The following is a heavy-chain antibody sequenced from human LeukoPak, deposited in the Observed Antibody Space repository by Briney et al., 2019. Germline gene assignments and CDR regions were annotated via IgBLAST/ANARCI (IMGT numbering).Heavy chain of an antibody. D-gene: IGHD6-19*01. J-gene: IGHJ4*02. CDR2: INHSGST. CDR3: ARPGGIAVF. Sequence: SETLSLTCAVYGGSFSGYYWSWIRQPPGKGLEWIGEINHSGSTNYNPSLKSRVIISVDTSKNQFSLKLSSVTAADTAVYYCARPGGIAVFWGQGTLVTVSS. CDR1: GGSFSGYY. V-gene: IGHV4-34*01.